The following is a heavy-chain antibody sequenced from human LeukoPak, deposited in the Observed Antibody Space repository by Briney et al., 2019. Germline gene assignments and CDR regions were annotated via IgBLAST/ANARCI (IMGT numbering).Heavy chain of an antibody. V-gene: IGHV4-4*07. CDR2: IYTSGST. D-gene: IGHD1-1*01. Sequence: SETLSLTCTVSGGSISSYYWSWIRQPAGKGLEWIGRIYTSGSTNYNPSLKSRVTISVDTSKNQFSLKLSSVTAADTAVYYCARDPGYGKGIHGYFQHWGQGTLVTVSS. CDR3: ARDPGYGKGIHGYFQH. CDR1: GGSISSYY. J-gene: IGHJ1*01.